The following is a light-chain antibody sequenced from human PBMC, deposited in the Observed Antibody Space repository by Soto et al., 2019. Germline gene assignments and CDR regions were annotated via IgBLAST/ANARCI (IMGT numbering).Light chain of an antibody. CDR1: QSVSSN. Sequence: EIVMTQSPVTLSVSPGEGATVSCRASQSVSSNLDWYQQKPGQSPRLLIYGASNRATGIPDRLSGSGSGTELPLTISSQKPEDYEVYYCQKHHKSPPSNTFGQGTKLEIK. CDR2: GAS. J-gene: IGKJ2*01. V-gene: IGKV3-15*01. CDR3: QKHHKSPPSNT.